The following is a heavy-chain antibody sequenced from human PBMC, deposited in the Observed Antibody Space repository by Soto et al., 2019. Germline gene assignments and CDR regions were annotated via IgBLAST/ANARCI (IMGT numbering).Heavy chain of an antibody. CDR2: ISWNSGSI. V-gene: IGHV3-9*01. CDR3: AKXXXXXILTATNXXDI. D-gene: IGHD3-9*01. CDR1: GFTFDDYA. Sequence: EVQLVXSGGGLVQPXXXLXLSCAASGFTFDDYAMHWVRQAPGKGLEWVSGISWNSGSIGYADSVKGRFTXSXXXAKXXXXXXXXXXXXXXXXXXXXAKXXXXXILTATNXXDICGQGTMVTVSS. J-gene: IGHJ3*02.